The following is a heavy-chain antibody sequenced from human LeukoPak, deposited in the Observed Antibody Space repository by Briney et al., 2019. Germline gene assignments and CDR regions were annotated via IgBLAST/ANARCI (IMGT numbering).Heavy chain of an antibody. V-gene: IGHV3-30*04. CDR3: ARVPSWKGYMDV. J-gene: IGHJ6*03. Sequence: PGGSLRLSCAASGITFSSYAMHWVRQAPGKGLEWVAVISYDGSNKYYADSVKGRFTISRDNSKNTLYLQVSSLRAGDTAVYYCARVPSWKGYMDVWGKGTTVTVSS. CDR2: ISYDGSNK. D-gene: IGHD1-1*01. CDR1: GITFSSYA.